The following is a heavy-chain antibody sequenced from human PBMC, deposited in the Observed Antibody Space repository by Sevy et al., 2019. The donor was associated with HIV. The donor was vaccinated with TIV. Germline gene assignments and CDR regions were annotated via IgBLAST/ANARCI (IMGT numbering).Heavy chain of an antibody. V-gene: IGHV4-4*07. Sequence: SETLSLTCTVSGGSISGYYWSWIRQPAGKGLEWIGRVYAGSSTNYNPSLRSRVTISVDTSRNQFSLNLQSVTAADTAVYYCAREDFGSSWLYYYIDVWGKGTPVTVSS. D-gene: IGHD6-13*01. CDR2: VYAGSST. CDR3: AREDFGSSWLYYYIDV. CDR1: GGSISGYY. J-gene: IGHJ6*03.